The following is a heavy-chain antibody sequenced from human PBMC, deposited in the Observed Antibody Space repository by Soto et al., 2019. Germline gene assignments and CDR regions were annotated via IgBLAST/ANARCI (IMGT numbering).Heavy chain of an antibody. CDR2: IIPILGIA. J-gene: IGHJ6*03. CDR1: GGTFSSYT. V-gene: IGHV1-69*02. D-gene: IGHD3-16*01. Sequence: GASVKVSCKASGGTFSSYTISWVRQAPGQGLEWMGRIIPILGIANYAQKFQGRVTITADKSTSTAYMELSSLRSEDTAVYYCASGLPRVGYSYSYMDVWGKGTTVTVSS. CDR3: ASGLPRVGYSYSYMDV.